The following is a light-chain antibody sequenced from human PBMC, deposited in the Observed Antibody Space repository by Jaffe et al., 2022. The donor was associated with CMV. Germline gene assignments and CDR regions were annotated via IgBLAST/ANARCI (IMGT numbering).Light chain of an antibody. CDR1: QSVTRSY. Sequence: EIVLTQSPGTLSLSPGERATLSCRASQSVTRSYLAWYQQKRGQPPRLLIYGPSSRATGIPDRFSGSGSGTDFTLTISRLEPEDFAVYYCQQYATSPYTFGQGTKLEIK. J-gene: IGKJ2*01. CDR3: QQYATSPYT. V-gene: IGKV3-20*01. CDR2: GPS.